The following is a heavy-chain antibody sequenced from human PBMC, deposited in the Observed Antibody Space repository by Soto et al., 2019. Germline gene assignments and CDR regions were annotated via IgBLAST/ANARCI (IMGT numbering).Heavy chain of an antibody. Sequence: ASVKVSCKASGGTFSSYAISWVRQAPGQGLEWMGGIIPIFGTANYAQKFQGRVTITADESTSTAYMELSSLRSEDTAVYYCARDRGVFDYYDSSGPYYYYGMDVWGQGTTVTVSS. CDR2: IIPIFGTA. D-gene: IGHD3-22*01. CDR3: ARDRGVFDYYDSSGPYYYYGMDV. J-gene: IGHJ6*02. CDR1: GGTFSSYA. V-gene: IGHV1-69*13.